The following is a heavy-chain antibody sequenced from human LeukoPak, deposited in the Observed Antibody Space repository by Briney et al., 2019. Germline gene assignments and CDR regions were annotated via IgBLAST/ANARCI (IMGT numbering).Heavy chain of an antibody. CDR2: IYYSGST. V-gene: IGHV4-30-4*02. Sequence: SETLSLTCTVSGGSISSGDYYWSWIRQPPGKGLEWIGYIYYSGSTYYNPSLKSRVTISVDTSKNQFSLKLSSVTAADTAVYYCAREGPSWLNAFDIWGQGTMVTVSS. CDR3: AREGPSWLNAFDI. CDR1: GGSISSGDYY. D-gene: IGHD3-22*01. J-gene: IGHJ3*02.